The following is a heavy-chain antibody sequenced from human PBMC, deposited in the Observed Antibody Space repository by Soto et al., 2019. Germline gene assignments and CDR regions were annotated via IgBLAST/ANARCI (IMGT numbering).Heavy chain of an antibody. CDR2: ISVSGGGT. Sequence: EVQLLESGGGLVQPGGSLRLSCAASGFTFSSYAMSWVRQAPGKGLEWVSGISVSGGGTYYADSVKGRFTISRDNSKHPLFLQMNSPGAQDPAIYYCCNGHNGYDYWGQGTLVTVSS. J-gene: IGHJ4*02. CDR3: CNGHNGYDY. V-gene: IGHV3-23*01. D-gene: IGHD5-12*01. CDR1: GFTFSSYA.